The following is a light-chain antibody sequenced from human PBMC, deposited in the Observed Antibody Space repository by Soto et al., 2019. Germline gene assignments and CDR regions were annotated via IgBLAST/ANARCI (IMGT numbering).Light chain of an antibody. V-gene: IGLV1-40*01. CDR3: QSYDSSLSGSNVV. CDR2: GNS. J-gene: IGLJ2*01. CDR1: SSNIGAGYD. Sequence: QSVLTQPPSVSGAPGQRVTISCTGSSSNIGAGYDVHWYQQLPGTAPKLLIYGNSNRPSGVPDRFSGSKSGTSASLAITGLQDGDEAYYYCQSYDSSLSGSNVVFGGGTELTVL.